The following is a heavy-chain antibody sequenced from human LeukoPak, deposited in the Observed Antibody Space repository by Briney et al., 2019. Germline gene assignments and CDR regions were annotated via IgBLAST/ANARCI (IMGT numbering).Heavy chain of an antibody. J-gene: IGHJ4*02. D-gene: IGHD3-3*01. V-gene: IGHV1-18*01. CDR2: ISAYNGNT. CDR3: ARDKTYDFWSGPDY. CDR1: GYTFTSYG. Sequence: ASVKVSCKASGYTFTSYGISWVRQAPGQGLEWMGWISAYNGNTNYAQKLLGRVTMTTDTSTSTAYMELRSLRSDDTAVYYCARDKTYDFWSGPDYWGQGTLVTVSS.